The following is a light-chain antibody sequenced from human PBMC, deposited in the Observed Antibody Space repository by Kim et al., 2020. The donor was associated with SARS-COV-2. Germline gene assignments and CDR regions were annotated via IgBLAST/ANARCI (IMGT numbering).Light chain of an antibody. Sequence: SVSPWERATLSCRSSQSLSSNFAWYQPKPGQAPSLLVYGASTRATGIPVRFSGSGSGTEFTLTISSLQSEDFAVYYCQQYNDWPRTFGQGTKLEI. V-gene: IGKV3-15*01. CDR3: QQYNDWPRT. CDR1: QSLSSN. J-gene: IGKJ2*01. CDR2: GAS.